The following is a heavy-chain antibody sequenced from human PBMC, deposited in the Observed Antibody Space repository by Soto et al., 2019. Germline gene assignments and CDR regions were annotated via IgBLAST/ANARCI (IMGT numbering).Heavy chain of an antibody. CDR3: AKGGYYYDSSGHFDY. CDR2: ISCSGGST. D-gene: IGHD3-22*01. CDR1: GFTFSSYA. J-gene: IGHJ4*02. Sequence: GGSVRLSCAASGFTFSSYAMSWVRQAPGKGLEWVSAISCSGGSTYYADSVKGRFTISRDNSKNTLYLQMNSLRAEDTVVDYCAKGGYYYDSSGHFDYWGQGTMVTVSS. V-gene: IGHV3-23*01.